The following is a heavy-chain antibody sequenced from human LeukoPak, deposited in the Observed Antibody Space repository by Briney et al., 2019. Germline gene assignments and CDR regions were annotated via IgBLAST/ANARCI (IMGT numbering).Heavy chain of an antibody. CDR3: AREGRSSGWYYFDY. CDR1: GFTSSSYG. CDR2: IYSGGST. D-gene: IGHD6-19*01. Sequence: GGSLRLSCAASGFTSSSYGMHWVRQAPGKGLEWVSVIYSGGSTYYADSVKGRFTISRDNSKNTLYLQMNSLRAEDTAVYYCAREGRSSGWYYFDYWGQGTLVTVSS. V-gene: IGHV3-53*01. J-gene: IGHJ4*02.